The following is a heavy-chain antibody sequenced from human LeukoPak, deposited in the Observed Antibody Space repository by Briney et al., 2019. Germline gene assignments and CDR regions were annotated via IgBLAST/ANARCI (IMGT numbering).Heavy chain of an antibody. CDR2: MKPNSGNT. D-gene: IGHD3-3*01. V-gene: IGHV1-8*03. CDR3: ARGIKDFWSGFYYYYYYMDV. Sequence: GASVKVSCTPSGYTFTSYDINWVRQGTGQGREWMGWMKPNSGNTGYAQKFQGRVTITRNTSISTAYMELSSLRSEDTAVYYCARGIKDFWSGFYYYYYYMDVWGKGTTVTVSS. CDR1: GYTFTSYD. J-gene: IGHJ6*03.